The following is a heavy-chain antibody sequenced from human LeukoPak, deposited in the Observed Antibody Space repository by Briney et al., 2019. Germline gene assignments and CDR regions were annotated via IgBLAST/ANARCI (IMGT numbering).Heavy chain of an antibody. CDR1: GFTFSGYW. CDR2: ISGDGSST. V-gene: IGHV3-74*01. J-gene: IGHJ4*02. D-gene: IGHD2-2*01. CDR3: ARGRSTSNWYYFDY. Sequence: PGGSPRLSCAASGFTFSGYWMHWVRQAPGKGLVWVSRISGDGSSTTYADSVKGRFTISRDNAKNTLYLQMNSLSLEDTAVYYCARGRSTSNWYYFDYWGQGTLVTVSS.